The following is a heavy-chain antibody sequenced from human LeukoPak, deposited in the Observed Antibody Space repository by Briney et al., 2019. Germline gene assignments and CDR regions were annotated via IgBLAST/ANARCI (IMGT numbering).Heavy chain of an antibody. J-gene: IGHJ4*02. V-gene: IGHV5-51*01. CDR3: VRPLSARGVYIY. CDR1: GYSFTSYW. D-gene: IGHD2-8*01. CDR2: IYPSDSDT. Sequence: RGESLKISCKGSGYSFTSYWIGWVRQMPGKGVEWMGIIYPSDSDTRYSPSFQGQVTISADKSISAASLEWSSLKASATAMYYCVRPLSARGVYIYWGQGTLVTVSS.